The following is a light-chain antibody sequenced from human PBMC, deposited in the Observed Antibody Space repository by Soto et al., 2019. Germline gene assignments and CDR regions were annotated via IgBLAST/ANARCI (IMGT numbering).Light chain of an antibody. V-gene: IGLV2-8*01. Sequence: QSALTQPPSASGSPGQSVTISCAGTSSDVGGYNYVSWYQQYPGKVPKLMIYEVSGRPSGVPDRFSGSKSGNTAFLTVSGLQAEDEADYYCLSYADTAYVFGTGTKLTVL. CDR3: LSYADTAYV. CDR2: EVS. J-gene: IGLJ1*01. CDR1: SSDVGGYNY.